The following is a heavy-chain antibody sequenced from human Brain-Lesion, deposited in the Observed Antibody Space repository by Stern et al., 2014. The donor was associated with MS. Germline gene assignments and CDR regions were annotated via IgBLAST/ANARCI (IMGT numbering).Heavy chain of an antibody. CDR2: INPNSGGT. J-gene: IGHJ6*02. Sequence: QLVQSGAEVKKPQASVKVSCKASGYTFNGSYMYLVRQAPGQGLEWMGGINPNSGGTHYAQKFQGRVTMTRDTSITTAYMELSRLRSDDTAVYYCARGYYGSGRPQKGMDVWGQGTTVTVSS. D-gene: IGHD3-10*01. CDR1: GYTFNGSY. V-gene: IGHV1-2*02. CDR3: ARGYYGSGRPQKGMDV.